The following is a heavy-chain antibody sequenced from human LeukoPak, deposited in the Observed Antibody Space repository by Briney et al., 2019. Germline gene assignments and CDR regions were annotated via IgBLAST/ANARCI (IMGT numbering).Heavy chain of an antibody. CDR2: ISSSSSYI. J-gene: IGHJ4*02. V-gene: IGHV3-21*01. CDR3: ARGGAMVLFDY. D-gene: IGHD5-18*01. Sequence: GGSLRLSCAASGFTFSSYSMNWVRQAPGKGLEWVSSISSSSSYIYYADSVKGRFTISRDNAKNSLYLQMNSLRAEDTAVYYCARGGAMVLFDYWGQGTLVTVSS. CDR1: GFTFSSYS.